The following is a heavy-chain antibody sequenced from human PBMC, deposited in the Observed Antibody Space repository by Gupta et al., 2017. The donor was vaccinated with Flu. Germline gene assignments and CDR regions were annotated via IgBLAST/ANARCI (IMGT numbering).Heavy chain of an antibody. J-gene: IGHJ6*03. CDR2: ISYDGDNQ. Sequence: AMHWVRQGPGKGLEWVAVISYDGDNQYYADSVKGRFSISRDNSNNTLFLQMNSLRAEDTAVYFCARDDCRRASCYTHSYFYYMDGWGKGTTVTVSS. CDR3: ARDDCRRASCYTHSYFYYMDG. CDR1: A. V-gene: IGHV3-30-3*01. D-gene: IGHD2-2*02.